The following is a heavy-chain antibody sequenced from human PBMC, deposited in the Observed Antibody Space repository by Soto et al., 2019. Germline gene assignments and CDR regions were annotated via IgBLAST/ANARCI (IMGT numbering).Heavy chain of an antibody. Sequence: QITLKESGPTLVKSTQTLTLTCSFSGFSLRNGGVGVGWIRQPPGKALEWVALIYWNDDKRYSPFLKNRLTLIKDTFKDQVVLTMTNVDRVDTATYYCAHKLDTVDWFGPWGQGILVTVSS. CDR1: GFSLRNGGVG. J-gene: IGHJ5*02. CDR3: AHKLDTVDWFGP. D-gene: IGHD5-18*01. V-gene: IGHV2-5*01. CDR2: IYWNDDK.